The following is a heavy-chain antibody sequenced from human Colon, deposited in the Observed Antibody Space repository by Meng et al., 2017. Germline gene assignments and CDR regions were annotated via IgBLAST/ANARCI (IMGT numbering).Heavy chain of an antibody. J-gene: IGHJ5*02. CDR3: ARGIAVADNWFDP. CDR2: ISYSGST. Sequence: VPLQEAGPGRVKPSEPLSLTGTVSGGSISSYCWSWIRQPPGKGLEWIGYISYSGSTNYNPSLKSRVTISVDTSKNRFSLRLSSVTAADTAVHYCARGIAVADNWFDPWGQGTLVTVSS. V-gene: IGHV4-59*01. CDR1: GGSISSYC. D-gene: IGHD6-19*01.